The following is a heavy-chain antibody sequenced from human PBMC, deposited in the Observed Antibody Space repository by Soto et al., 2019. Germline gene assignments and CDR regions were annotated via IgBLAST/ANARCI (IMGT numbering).Heavy chain of an antibody. J-gene: IGHJ6*02. CDR3: ARDLYGSGWYGVNYYYYGMDV. D-gene: IGHD6-19*01. CDR1: GGTFSSYA. Sequence: SVKVSCKASGGTFSSYAISWVRQAPGQGLEWMGGIIPIFGTANYAQKFQGRVTITADESTSTAYMELSSLRSEDTAVYYCARDLYGSGWYGVNYYYYGMDVWGQGTKVTVSS. V-gene: IGHV1-69*13. CDR2: IIPIFGTA.